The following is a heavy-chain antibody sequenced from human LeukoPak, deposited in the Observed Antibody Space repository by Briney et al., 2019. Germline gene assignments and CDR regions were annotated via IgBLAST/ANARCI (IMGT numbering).Heavy chain of an antibody. V-gene: IGHV3-23*01. D-gene: IGHD3-22*01. J-gene: IGHJ4*02. CDR3: AKDMRVSSGYYYGIDY. CDR2: ISGSGGST. CDR1: GFTFSSYA. Sequence: PGGSLRLSCAASGFTFSSYAMSWVRQAPGKGLEWVSAISGSGGSTYYADSVKGRFTISRDNSKNTLYLQTNSLRAEDTAVYYCAKDMRVSSGYYYGIDYWGQGTLVTVSS.